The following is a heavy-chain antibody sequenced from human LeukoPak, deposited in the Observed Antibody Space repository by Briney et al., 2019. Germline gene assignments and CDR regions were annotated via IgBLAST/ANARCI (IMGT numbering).Heavy chain of an antibody. CDR1: GYTFTSYY. CDR3: ATAVVTAKGVIAFDI. D-gene: IGHD4-23*01. Sequence: ASVKVSCKASGYTFTSYYMHWVRQAPGQGLEWMGIINPSGGSTSYAQRFQGRVTMTRDASTSTVYMELSSLRSEDTAVYYCATAVVTAKGVIAFDIWGQGTMVTVSS. CDR2: INPSGGST. V-gene: IGHV1-46*01. J-gene: IGHJ3*02.